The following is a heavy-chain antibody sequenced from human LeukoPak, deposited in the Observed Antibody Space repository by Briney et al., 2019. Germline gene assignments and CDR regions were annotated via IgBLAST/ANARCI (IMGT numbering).Heavy chain of an antibody. J-gene: IGHJ4*02. Sequence: PGGSLRLSCAASGFTFSSYSMNWVRQAPGKGLEWVSYISSSGSNIYYADSVKGRFTISRDNAKNSLYLQMNSLRAEDTAVYYCARGGGYCSGGSCSDFDYWGQGTLVTVSS. CDR1: GFTFSSYS. V-gene: IGHV3-48*04. CDR2: ISSSGSNI. D-gene: IGHD2-15*01. CDR3: ARGGGYCSGGSCSDFDY.